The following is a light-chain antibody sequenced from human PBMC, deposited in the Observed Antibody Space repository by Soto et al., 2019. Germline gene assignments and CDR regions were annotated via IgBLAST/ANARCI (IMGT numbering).Light chain of an antibody. J-gene: IGKJ1*01. V-gene: IGKV3-15*01. CDR1: QSVKSN. CDR2: GAS. Sequence: EIVMTQSPATLSVSPGERATLSCRASQSVKSNLAWYQHKPGQAPRLLIFGASTRATGIPARFSGSGSGTEVTLTISSLQSEDFAVYYCQEYNNWPPTWTFGQGTKVEIK. CDR3: QEYNNWPPTWT.